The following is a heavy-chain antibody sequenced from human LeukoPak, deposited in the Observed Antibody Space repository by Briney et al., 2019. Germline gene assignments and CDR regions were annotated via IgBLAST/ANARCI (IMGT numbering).Heavy chain of an antibody. J-gene: IGHJ5*02. D-gene: IGHD1-26*01. CDR3: ARVVSMGATGWFDP. CDR2: INHSGST. Sequence: KSSETLSLTCTVSGYSISSGYYWGWIRQPPGKGLEWIGEINHSGSTNYNPSLKSRVTISVDTSKNQFSLKLSSVTAADTAVYYCARVVSMGATGWFDPWGQGTLVTVSS. V-gene: IGHV4-38-2*02. CDR1: GYSISSGYY.